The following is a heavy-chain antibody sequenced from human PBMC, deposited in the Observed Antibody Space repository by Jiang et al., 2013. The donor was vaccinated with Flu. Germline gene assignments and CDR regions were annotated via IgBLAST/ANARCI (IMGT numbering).Heavy chain of an antibody. V-gene: IGHV1-69*06. CDR3: ARDRSGYGSTLLDY. CDR2: HAYLWYS. Sequence: EWMGVDHAYLWYSNYAQRFQGRVTITADKSTSTAYMELNSLRSEDTAVYYCARDRSGYGSTLLDYWGQGTLVTVSS. D-gene: IGHD4-17*01. J-gene: IGHJ4*02.